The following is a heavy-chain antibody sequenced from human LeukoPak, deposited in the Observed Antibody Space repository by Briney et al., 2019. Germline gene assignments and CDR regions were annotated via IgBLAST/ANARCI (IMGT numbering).Heavy chain of an antibody. CDR3: ARGWATAIH. D-gene: IGHD5-18*01. V-gene: IGHV7-4-1*02. CDR1: GYTFTSYA. Sequence: GASVKVSCKASGYTFTSYAMNWERQAPGQGLEWMGWINTNTGNPTYAQGFTGRFVFSLDTSVSTAYLQISSLKAEDTAVYYCARGWATAIHWGQGTLVTVSS. CDR2: INTNTGNP. J-gene: IGHJ4*02.